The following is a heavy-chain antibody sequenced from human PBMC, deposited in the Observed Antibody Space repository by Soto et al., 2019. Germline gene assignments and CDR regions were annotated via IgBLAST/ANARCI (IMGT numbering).Heavy chain of an antibody. Sequence: EVQLVESGGGLVQPGGSLRLSCAASGCTLSRFWMSWVRQAPGKGLEWVANIKQNGSEKYYVDSVKGRFTISRDNAKNSLYLQMNSLRAEDTAVYYCARALCSETDELWGQGTLVTVSS. CDR3: ARALCSETDEL. V-gene: IGHV3-7*01. CDR2: IKQNGSEK. J-gene: IGHJ4*02. D-gene: IGHD6-19*01. CDR1: GCTLSRFW.